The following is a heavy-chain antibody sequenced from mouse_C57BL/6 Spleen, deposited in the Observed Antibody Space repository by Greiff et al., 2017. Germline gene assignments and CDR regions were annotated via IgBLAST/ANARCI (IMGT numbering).Heavy chain of an antibody. D-gene: IGHD2-5*01. CDR3: TDYSKAWFAY. Sequence: QVQLKQSGAELVRPGASVTLSCKASGYTFTDYEMHWVKQTPVHGLEWIGAIDPETGGTAYNQKFKGKAILTADTSSSTAYMELRSLTSEDSAVYDCTDYSKAWFAYWGQGTLVTVSA. J-gene: IGHJ3*01. CDR2: IDPETGGT. V-gene: IGHV1-15*01. CDR1: GYTFTDYE.